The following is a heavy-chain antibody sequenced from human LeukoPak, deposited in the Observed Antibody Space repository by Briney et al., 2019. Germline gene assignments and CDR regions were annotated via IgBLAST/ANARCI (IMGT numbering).Heavy chain of an antibody. CDR3: AKRGVVIRVILVGFHKEAYYFDS. D-gene: IGHD3-22*01. CDR1: GITLSNNG. CDR2: ISGSGGGT. J-gene: IGHJ4*02. Sequence: GGSLRLSCAVSGITLSNNGMSWVRQAPGKGLEWVAGISGSGGGTNYADSVKGRFTISRDNPKNTLYLQMNGLRAKNTAVYFCAKRGVVIRVILVGFHKEAYYFDSWGQGALVTVSS. V-gene: IGHV3-23*01.